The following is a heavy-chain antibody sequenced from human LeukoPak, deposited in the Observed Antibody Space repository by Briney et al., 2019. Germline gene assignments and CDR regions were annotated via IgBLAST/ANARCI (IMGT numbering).Heavy chain of an antibody. CDR2: TRNKANSYAT. D-gene: IGHD3-22*01. Sequence: GGSLKLSCAASGFTFSASARHWVRQASGKGLEWVGLTRNKANSYATAYAASVRGRFTISRDESKNTAYLQMNSLKTEDTAVYYCTRRSTDDSSGYYSIWGQGTLVTVSS. CDR3: TRRSTDDSSGYYSI. V-gene: IGHV3-73*01. CDR1: GFTFSASA. J-gene: IGHJ1*01.